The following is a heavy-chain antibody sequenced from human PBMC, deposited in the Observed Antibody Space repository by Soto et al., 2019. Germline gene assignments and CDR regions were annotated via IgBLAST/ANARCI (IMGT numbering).Heavy chain of an antibody. CDR3: AKEAEENENVPITGDN. CDR2: LSGSGTMR. J-gene: IGHJ4*02. V-gene: IGHV3-23*01. Sequence: PGGSLRLSCAASGFSFRNYAMTWVRQAPGKGLEWVSGLSGSGTMRYYADSVRGRFIISRDNAKNTPFLQMDNLRVEDSAVYYCAKEAEENENVPITGDNWGQGTQVTVYS. D-gene: IGHD1-1*01. CDR1: GFSFRNYA.